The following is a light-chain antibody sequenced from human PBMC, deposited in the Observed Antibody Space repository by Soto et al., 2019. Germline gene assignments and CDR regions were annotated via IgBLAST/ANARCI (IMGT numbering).Light chain of an antibody. J-gene: IGKJ5*01. Sequence: EVVLTQSPATLSLSPGEGATLSCRASQSISSSYLSWYQQKPGQARRLLIYGASTRTTGSQARFSGSGRGSGTDFTLTISSLQPEDFAVYYCLQDYNLPITFGQGTQLEIK. CDR1: QSISSSY. CDR3: LQDYNLPIT. V-gene: IGKV3D-7*01. CDR2: GAS.